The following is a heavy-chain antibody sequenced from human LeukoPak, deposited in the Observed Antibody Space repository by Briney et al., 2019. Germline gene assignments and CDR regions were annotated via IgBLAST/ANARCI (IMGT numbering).Heavy chain of an antibody. CDR1: GGTFSSYA. D-gene: IGHD5-24*01. V-gene: IGHV1-69*06. Sequence: VASVKVSCTASGGTFSSYAISWVRQAPGQGLEWMGGIIPIFGTANYAQKFQGRVTITADKSTSTAYMELSSLRSEDTAVYYCATPRRDGYTGFDYWGQGTLVTVSS. J-gene: IGHJ4*02. CDR2: IIPIFGTA. CDR3: ATPRRDGYTGFDY.